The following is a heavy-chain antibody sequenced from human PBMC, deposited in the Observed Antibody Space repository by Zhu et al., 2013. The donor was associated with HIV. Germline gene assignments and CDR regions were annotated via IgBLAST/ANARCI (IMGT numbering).Heavy chain of an antibody. V-gene: IGHV1-2*02. J-gene: IGHJ4*02. D-gene: IGHD1-26*01. CDR2: INPDNGGT. CDR1: GYTFTGYH. CDR3: VPSDTSYFDY. Sequence: VQLLQSGAEVKKPGASVKVSCKASGYTFTGYHMHWVRQAPGQGLEWMGWINPDNGGTTYAQKFQGRVTLTRDKSISTAYMELSRLKSDDTAVYYCVPSDTSYFDYWGQGTLVTVSS.